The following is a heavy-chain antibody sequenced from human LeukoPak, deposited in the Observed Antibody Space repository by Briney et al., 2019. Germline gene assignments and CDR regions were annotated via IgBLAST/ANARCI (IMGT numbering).Heavy chain of an antibody. D-gene: IGHD3-10*01. V-gene: IGHV3-23*01. Sequence: GGSLRLSCAASGFTFSSYGMSWVRQAPGKGLEWVSAISGSGGSTYYADSMKGRFTISRDNSKNTLYLQMNSLRAEDTAVYYCAKDRRRHYYGSGSLFDIWGQGTMVTVSS. CDR2: ISGSGGST. J-gene: IGHJ3*02. CDR3: AKDRRRHYYGSGSLFDI. CDR1: GFTFSSYG.